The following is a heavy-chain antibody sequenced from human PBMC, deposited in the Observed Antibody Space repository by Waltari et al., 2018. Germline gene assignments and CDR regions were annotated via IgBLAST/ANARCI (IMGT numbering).Heavy chain of an antibody. CDR1: GFPFSSYA. D-gene: IGHD2-2*01. CDR3: SKDLPVVVPAAHFDY. CDR2: MSGSGAST. V-gene: IGHV3-23*01. Sequence: EVQLLESGGGLVQPGGSLRLSCAASGFPFSSYAMSWVRQAPGKGREWVSAMSGSGASTYYADYVKGRFTIARDNSDNTLYLQMISLSTEDTAVYYCSKDLPVVVPAAHFDYWGQGTLVTVSS. J-gene: IGHJ4*02.